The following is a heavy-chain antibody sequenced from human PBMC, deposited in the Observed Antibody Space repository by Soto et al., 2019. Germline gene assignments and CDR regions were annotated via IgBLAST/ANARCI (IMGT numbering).Heavy chain of an antibody. V-gene: IGHV5-51*01. CDR3: ARRRYCSGGSCQRSYYYYGMDV. D-gene: IGHD2-15*01. CDR1: GYSFTSYW. Sequence: GESLKISCKGSGYSFTSYWIGWVRQMPGKGLEWMGIIYPGDSDTRYSPSFQGQVTISADKSISTAYLQWSSLKASDTAMYYCARRRYCSGGSCQRSYYYYGMDVWGQGTTVTVSS. J-gene: IGHJ6*02. CDR2: IYPGDSDT.